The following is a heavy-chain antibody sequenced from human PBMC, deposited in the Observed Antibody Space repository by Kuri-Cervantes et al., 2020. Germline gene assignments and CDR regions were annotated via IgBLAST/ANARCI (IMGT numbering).Heavy chain of an antibody. Sequence: SVKVSCKASGYTFTSYDINWVRQATGQGLEWMGRIIPILGIANYAQKFQGSVTITADKSTSTAYMELSSLRSEDTAVHYCARVGSGWYPFDYWGQGTLVTVSS. V-gene: IGHV1-69*04. D-gene: IGHD6-19*01. CDR1: GYTFTSYD. J-gene: IGHJ4*02. CDR2: IIPILGIA. CDR3: ARVGSGWYPFDY.